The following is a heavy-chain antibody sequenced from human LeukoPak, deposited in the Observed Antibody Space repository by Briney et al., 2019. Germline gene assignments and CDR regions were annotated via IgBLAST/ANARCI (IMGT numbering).Heavy chain of an antibody. V-gene: IGHV3-53*01. CDR2: IYSGGST. Sequence: GGSLRLSCAASGLTVSSNYMSWVRQAPGKGLEWVSVIYSGGSTYYADSVKGRFTISRDNSKNTLYLQMNSLRAEDTAVYYCARDRDMKGYFDYWGQGTLVTVSS. CDR1: GLTVSSNY. J-gene: IGHJ4*02. D-gene: IGHD2-15*01. CDR3: ARDRDMKGYFDY.